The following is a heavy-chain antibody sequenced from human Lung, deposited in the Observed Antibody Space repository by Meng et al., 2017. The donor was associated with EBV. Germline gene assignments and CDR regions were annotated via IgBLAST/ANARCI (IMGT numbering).Heavy chain of an antibody. CDR3: ARVCEVCLDY. CDR1: GGSISRSNW. J-gene: IGHJ4*01. CDR2: ISHSGST. V-gene: IGHV4-4*02. Sequence: QVQVQEAGPGLGQPSGTLSLSCAVSGGSISRSNWWSGYRQPPGKGLEWMGEISHSGSTNYNTSLKSRVTISVDKSKNQFSLKLSSVTAADTAVYYCARVCEVCLDYWGQGTLVTVSS. D-gene: IGHD5/OR15-5a*01.